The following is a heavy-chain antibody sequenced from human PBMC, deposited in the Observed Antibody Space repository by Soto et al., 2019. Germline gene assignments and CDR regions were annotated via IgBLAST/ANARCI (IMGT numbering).Heavy chain of an antibody. V-gene: IGHV4-59*11. CDR1: GGSISSFTNHY. CDR2: IYKSGNT. Sequence: SETLSLTCTVSGGSISSFTNHYCSWIRLPPGKGLEWIGYIYKSGNTNYNPSLKSRVTLSVDTSKNQFSLKLSSVTAADTAVYYCARMRNILTGYPGRFDYWGQGTLVTVSS. D-gene: IGHD3-9*01. J-gene: IGHJ4*02. CDR3: ARMRNILTGYPGRFDY.